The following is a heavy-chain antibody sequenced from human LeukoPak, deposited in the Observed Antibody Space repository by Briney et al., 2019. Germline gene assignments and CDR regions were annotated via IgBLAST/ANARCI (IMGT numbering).Heavy chain of an antibody. CDR3: ARGSSGSKGGSGSYSYYFDY. CDR1: GGSISSGGYY. Sequence: SETLSLTCTVSGGSISSGGYYWSWIRQHPGKGLGWIGYIYYSGSTYYNPSLKSRVTISVDTSKNQFSLKLSSVTAADTAVYYCARGSSGSKGGSGSYSYYFDYWGQGTLVTVSS. V-gene: IGHV4-31*03. D-gene: IGHD3-10*01. CDR2: IYYSGST. J-gene: IGHJ4*02.